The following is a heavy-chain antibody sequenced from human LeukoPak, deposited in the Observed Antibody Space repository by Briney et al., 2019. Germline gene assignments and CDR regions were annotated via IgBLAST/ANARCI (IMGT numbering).Heavy chain of an antibody. CDR1: GYTFTGYY. D-gene: IGHD3-10*01. Sequence: GASVKVSCKASGYTFTGYYMHWVRQAPGQGLEWMGWINPNSGGTNYAQKFQGWVTMTRDTSISTAYMELSRLRSDDTAVYYCARSYYYGSGSYGLDYWGQGTLVTVSS. V-gene: IGHV1-2*04. CDR3: ARSYYYGSGSYGLDY. CDR2: INPNSGGT. J-gene: IGHJ4*02.